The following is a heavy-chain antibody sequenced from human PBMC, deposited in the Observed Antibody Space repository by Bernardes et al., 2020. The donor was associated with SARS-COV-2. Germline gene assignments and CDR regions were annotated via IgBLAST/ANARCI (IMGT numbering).Heavy chain of an antibody. V-gene: IGHV1-2*02. Sequence: ASVKVSCKASRYTFTGYYMHWVRQAPGQGLEWMGWINPNSGGTNYAQKFQGRVTMTRDTSISTAYMELSRLRSDDTAVYYCARVYCSSTSCYFKGYYYGMDVWGQGTTVTVSS. D-gene: IGHD2-2*01. CDR1: RYTFTGYY. CDR2: INPNSGGT. J-gene: IGHJ6*02. CDR3: ARVYCSSTSCYFKGYYYGMDV.